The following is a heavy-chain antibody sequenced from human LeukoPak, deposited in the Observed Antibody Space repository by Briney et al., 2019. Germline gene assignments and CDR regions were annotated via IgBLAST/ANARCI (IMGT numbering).Heavy chain of an antibody. J-gene: IGHJ4*02. Sequence: PSETLSLTCTVSGGSIRSYYWSWIRQSPEKGLEWIGYIYYSGSTNYNPSLKRRVTISVDTSKKQFSLKLNSVTAADTAVYYCASQGPGSPTMRWGQGTLVTVSP. CDR2: IYYSGST. D-gene: IGHD5-24*01. CDR3: ASQGPGSPTMR. CDR1: GGSIRSYY. V-gene: IGHV4-59*01.